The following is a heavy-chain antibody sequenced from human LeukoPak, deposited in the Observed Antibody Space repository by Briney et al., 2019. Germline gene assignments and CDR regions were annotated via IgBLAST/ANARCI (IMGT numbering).Heavy chain of an antibody. V-gene: IGHV4-59*01. Sequence: SETLSLTCTVSGGSISSYYWSWIRQPPGKGLEWIGYIYYSGSTDYNPSLKSRVTISVDTSKNQFSLKLSSVTAADTAVYYCARDDRILTGFDYWGQGTLVTVPS. D-gene: IGHD3-9*01. CDR1: GGSISSYY. CDR3: ARDDRILTGFDY. J-gene: IGHJ4*02. CDR2: IYYSGST.